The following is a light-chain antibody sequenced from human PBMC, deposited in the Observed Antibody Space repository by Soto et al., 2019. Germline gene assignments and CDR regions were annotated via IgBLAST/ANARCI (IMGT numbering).Light chain of an antibody. Sequence: EIVMTQSPATLSVSPGERATLSCRASQSVSSNLAWYQQNPGQAPRLLIYGASSRATGIPARFSVSVSGTEFTLTISSLQSVDFAFYCWHRYNNWPFPSWTFGQGTKVEIK. CDR2: GAS. CDR1: QSVSSN. V-gene: IGKV3-15*01. J-gene: IGKJ1*01. CDR3: HRYNNWPFPSWT.